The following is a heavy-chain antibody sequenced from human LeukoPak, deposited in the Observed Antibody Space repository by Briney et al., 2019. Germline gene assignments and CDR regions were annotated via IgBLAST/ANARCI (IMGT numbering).Heavy chain of an antibody. J-gene: IGHJ3*01. Sequence: GASVKVSCKASGYIFTNYYMHWVRQAPGQGLEWMGISNPSDCFTSYAQRFQGRVTMTRDTSTTTVYMELTSLRSEDTAVYYCARGLRGDRNAFDFWGQGTMVTVFS. V-gene: IGHV1-46*03. CDR3: ARGLRGDRNAFDF. CDR1: GYIFTNYY. D-gene: IGHD3-16*01. CDR2: SNPSDCFT.